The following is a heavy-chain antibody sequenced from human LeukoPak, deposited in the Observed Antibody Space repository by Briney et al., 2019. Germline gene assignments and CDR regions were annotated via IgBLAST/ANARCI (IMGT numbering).Heavy chain of an antibody. J-gene: IGHJ6*02. CDR1: GFTFSSYA. D-gene: IGHD3-9*01. Sequence: GGSLRLSCAASGFTFSSYAMSWVRQAPGKGLEWVSAISGSGGSTYYADSVKGRFTISRDNSKNSLYLQMNSLRAEDTAVYYCARDHYFDWLPLTYYYYGMDVWGQGTTVTVSS. V-gene: IGHV3-23*01. CDR3: ARDHYFDWLPLTYYYYGMDV. CDR2: ISGSGGST.